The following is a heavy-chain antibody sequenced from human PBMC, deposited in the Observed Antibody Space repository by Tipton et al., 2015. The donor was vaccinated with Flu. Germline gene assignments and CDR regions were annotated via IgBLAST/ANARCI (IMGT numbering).Heavy chain of an antibody. CDR2: IYTSGST. J-gene: IGHJ3*02. V-gene: IGHV4-4*07. Sequence: TLSLTCTVSGDSISSYYWSWIRQPAGKGLEWLGRIYTSGSTNYNPSLKSRVTMSGDTSKNQFSLKLSSVTAADTAVYYCARDLRGYSGYTGGDAFDMWGRGIMVFVSS. D-gene: IGHD5-12*01. CDR3: ARDLRGYSGYTGGDAFDM. CDR1: GDSISSYY.